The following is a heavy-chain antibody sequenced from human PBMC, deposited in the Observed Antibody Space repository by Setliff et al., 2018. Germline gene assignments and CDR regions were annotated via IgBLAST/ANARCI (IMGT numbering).Heavy chain of an antibody. D-gene: IGHD2-8*02. CDR1: GSTFSNYA. Sequence: PGGSLRLSCATSGSTFSNYAMGWVRQAPGKGLEWVSVITSSGRDTYYTDSVKGRFTISRDNSDNTLYPQMNSLRDADTAIYYCVKGTLPYCTGPTCYPLDHWGQGTLVTVS. V-gene: IGHV3-23*01. CDR2: ITSSGRDT. J-gene: IGHJ4*02. CDR3: VKGTLPYCTGPTCYPLDH.